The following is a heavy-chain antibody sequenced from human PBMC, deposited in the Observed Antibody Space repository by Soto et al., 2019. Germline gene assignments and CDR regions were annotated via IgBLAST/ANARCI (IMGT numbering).Heavy chain of an antibody. CDR1: GFTFTSSA. CDR2: IVVGSGNT. Sequence: VKVSCKASGFTFTSSAVQWVRQARGQRLEWIGWIVVGSGNTIYAQKFQGRVTMTEDTSTDTAYMELSSLRSEDTAVYYCATNIAARAGYYYYYMDVWGKGTTVTVSS. V-gene: IGHV1-58*01. J-gene: IGHJ6*03. CDR3: ATNIAARAGYYYYYMDV. D-gene: IGHD6-6*01.